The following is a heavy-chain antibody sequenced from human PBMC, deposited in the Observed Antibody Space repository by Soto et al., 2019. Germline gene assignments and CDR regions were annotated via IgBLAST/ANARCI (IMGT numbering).Heavy chain of an antibody. Sequence: SETLSLTCPVSGASVSSGYYWGWIRQPPGRGLEWIGSIYHSGSTYYNPSLKSRVTISVDTSTNQFSLKLSSVTAADTAVYDWARDIRGAAGGMDVCGQGNPVTVAS. CDR2: IYHSGST. CDR3: ARDIRGAAGGMDV. D-gene: IGHD1-26*01. J-gene: IGHJ6*02. CDR1: GASVSSGYY. V-gene: IGHV4-38-2*02.